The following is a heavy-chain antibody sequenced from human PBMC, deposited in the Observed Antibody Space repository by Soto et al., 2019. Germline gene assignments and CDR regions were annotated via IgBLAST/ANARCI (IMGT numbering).Heavy chain of an antibody. CDR3: ARWGGSSGGYDAFDI. J-gene: IGHJ3*02. CDR2: ISSSSSYI. V-gene: IGHV3-21*01. D-gene: IGHD6-19*01. Sequence: EVQLVESGGGLVKPGGSLRLFCAASGFTFSSYTINWVRQAPGKGLEWVSSISSSSSYIYFADSVKGRFTISRDNAKXSXXLQMXSXXXEXXAVYYCARWGGSSGGYDAFDIWGQGTMVTVSS. CDR1: GFTFSSYT.